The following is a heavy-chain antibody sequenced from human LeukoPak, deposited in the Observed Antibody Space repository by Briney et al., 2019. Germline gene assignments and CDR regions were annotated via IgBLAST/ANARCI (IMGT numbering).Heavy chain of an antibody. D-gene: IGHD1-14*01. J-gene: IGHJ4*02. CDR2: IGPTGFDR. V-gene: IGHV3-21*06. Sequence: GGSLRLSCATSGLTFSTSGFNWVRQAPGKGLEWVASIGPTGFDRYHADSIKGRFTISRDNANNFLYLQTDSLRAEDTAVYYCATETNGRHYDYWGQGTLLTVSS. CDR1: GLTFSTSG. CDR3: ATETNGRHYDY.